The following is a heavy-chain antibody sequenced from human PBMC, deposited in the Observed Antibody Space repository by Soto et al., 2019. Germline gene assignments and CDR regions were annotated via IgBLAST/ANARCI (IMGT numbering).Heavy chain of an antibody. CDR3: ARTSAAGKYYYGMDV. Sequence: PGEPLKISWKGSGCSFTNHWIGWMRQMHGKGLEWMGIIYPGGSDTRYSPSFQGQVTISADKSISTAYLQWSSLKASDTAMYYCARTSAAGKYYYGMDVWGQGTTVTISS. D-gene: IGHD6-13*01. CDR2: IYPGGSDT. J-gene: IGHJ6*02. CDR1: GCSFTNHW. V-gene: IGHV5-51*01.